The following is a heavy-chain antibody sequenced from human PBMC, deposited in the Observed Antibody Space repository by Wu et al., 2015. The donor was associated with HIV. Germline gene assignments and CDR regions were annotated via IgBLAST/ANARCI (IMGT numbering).Heavy chain of an antibody. D-gene: IGHD3-22*01. Sequence: QVQLVQSGAEVKKPGASVKVSCKASGYTFTGYYMHWVRQAPGQGLEWMGWINPNSGGTNYAQKFQGRVTMTRDTSISTAYMELSRLRSDDTAVYYCARGGWSYLYYYDSTDAFDIWAKGQWSPSLQ. CDR3: ARGGWSYLYYYDSTDAFDI. V-gene: IGHV1-2*02. CDR1: GYTFTGYY. J-gene: IGHJ3*02. CDR2: INPNSGGT.